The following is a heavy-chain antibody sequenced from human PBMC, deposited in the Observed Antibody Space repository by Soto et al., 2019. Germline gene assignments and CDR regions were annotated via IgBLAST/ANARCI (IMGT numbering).Heavy chain of an antibody. CDR2: ITGSGGDT. CDR1: GFTFSSYA. J-gene: IGHJ4*02. D-gene: IGHD2-21*02. V-gene: IGHV3-23*01. CDR3: AKVGVVSGIMGAFGY. Sequence: EVQLLESGGGLVRPGGSLRLSCAASGFTFSSYAMSWVRQAPGKGLEWVSSITGSGGDTYYAGSVKGRFTISRDNSKNTLYMQMNSLRAEETAIYYCAKVGVVSGIMGAFGYWGQGTLFTVSS.